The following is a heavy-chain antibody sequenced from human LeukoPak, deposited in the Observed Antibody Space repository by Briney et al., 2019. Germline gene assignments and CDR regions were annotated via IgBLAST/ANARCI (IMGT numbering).Heavy chain of an antibody. CDR2: ISAYNGNT. CDR1: GYTFTSYG. D-gene: IGHD2-15*01. J-gene: IGHJ5*02. CDR3: ARAAPPARYCSGGSCYSGIWFDP. Sequence: ASVKVSCKASGYTFTSYGISWVRQAPGQGLEWMGWISAYNGNTDYAQKLQGRVTMTTDTSTSTAYTELGSLRSDDTAVYYCARAAPPARYCSGGSCYSGIWFDPWGQGTLVTVSS. V-gene: IGHV1-18*01.